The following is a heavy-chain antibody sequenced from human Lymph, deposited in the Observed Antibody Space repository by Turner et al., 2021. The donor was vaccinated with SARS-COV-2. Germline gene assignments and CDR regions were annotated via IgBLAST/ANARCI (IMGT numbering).Heavy chain of an antibody. J-gene: IGHJ6*02. CDR3: ARERGSISGAVRGMDV. CDR2: IIPIFGIA. V-gene: IGHV1-69*01. D-gene: IGHD7-27*01. Sequence: HVPLVQSGAGVKKPVSSVNLSCKASGRTFSSYHAINWVRQAPGQGLEWMGGIIPIFGIANYAQKFQGRVTITADESTNTAYMELSSLRSEDTAVYYGARERGSISGAVRGMDVWGQGTTVTVSS. CDR1: GRTFSSYHA.